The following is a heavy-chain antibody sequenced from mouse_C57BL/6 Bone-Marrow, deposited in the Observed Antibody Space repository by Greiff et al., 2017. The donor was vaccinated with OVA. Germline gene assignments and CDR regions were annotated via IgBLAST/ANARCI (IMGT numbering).Heavy chain of an antibody. Sequence: EVQLQQSGPELVKPGDSVKISCKASGYSFTGYFMNWVMQSHGQSLEWIGRINPYNGDTFSNQKFKGKATLTVDKSSSTAHMELRSLTSEDSAVYYCARSDGYSYAMDYWGQGTSVTVSS. CDR2: INPYNGDT. D-gene: IGHD2-3*01. CDR3: ARSDGYSYAMDY. CDR1: GYSFTGYF. V-gene: IGHV1-20*01. J-gene: IGHJ4*01.